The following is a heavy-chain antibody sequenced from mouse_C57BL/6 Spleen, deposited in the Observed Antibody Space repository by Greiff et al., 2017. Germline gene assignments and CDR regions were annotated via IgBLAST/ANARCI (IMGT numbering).Heavy chain of an antibody. D-gene: IGHD2-1*01. CDR3: ARRGLYGNYFAY. CDR2: INSDGGST. J-gene: IGHJ3*01. V-gene: IGHV5-2*03. CDR1: EYEFPSHD. Sequence: EVKLVESGGGLVQPGASLKLSCESNEYEFPSHDMSWVRKTPEKRLELVAAINSDGGSTYYPDTMESRFIISRDNTKKTLYLQMSSLRSEYTALYYCARRGLYGNYFAYWGQGTLVTVSA.